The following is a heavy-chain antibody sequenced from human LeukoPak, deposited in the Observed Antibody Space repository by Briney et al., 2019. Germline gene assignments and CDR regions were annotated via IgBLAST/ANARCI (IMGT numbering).Heavy chain of an antibody. J-gene: IGHJ4*02. CDR1: GGSISSSSYY. CDR2: IYYSGST. CDR3: ARRVGIAAAGTEDY. Sequence: PSETLSLTCTVSGGSISSSSYYWGWIRQPPGKGLEWIGSIYYSGSTYYNPSLKSRVTISVDTSKNQFSLELSSVTAADTAVYYCARRVGIAAAGTEDYWGQGTLVTVSS. V-gene: IGHV4-39*01. D-gene: IGHD6-13*01.